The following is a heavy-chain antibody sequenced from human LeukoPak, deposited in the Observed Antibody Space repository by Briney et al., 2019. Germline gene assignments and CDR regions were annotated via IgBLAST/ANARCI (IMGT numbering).Heavy chain of an antibody. CDR1: GFTFRNSW. V-gene: IGHV3-7*01. D-gene: IGHD3-10*01. CDR3: ARDGGGPLD. Sequence: GGSLRLSCAASGFTFRNSWMSWVRQAPGKGLEWVSNIKQEGTEKNYVYSVKGRFTISRDNARTSLYLQMTSLRAAATAVSSCARDGGGPLDWGQGTLVTVSS. CDR2: IKQEGTEK. J-gene: IGHJ1*01.